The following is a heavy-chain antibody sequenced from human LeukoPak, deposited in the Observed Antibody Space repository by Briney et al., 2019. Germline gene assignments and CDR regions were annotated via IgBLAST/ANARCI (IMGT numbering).Heavy chain of an antibody. V-gene: IGHV3-30-3*01. CDR3: AKDLGQEKTYYDFWS. D-gene: IGHD3-3*01. CDR1: GFTFSSYA. J-gene: IGHJ4*02. CDR2: ISYDGSNK. Sequence: PGGSLRLSCAASGFTFSSYAMHWVRQAPGKGLEWVAVISYDGSNKYYADSVKGRFTISRDNSKNTLYLQMNSLRAEDTAVYYCAKDLGQEKTYYDFWSWGQGTLVTVSS.